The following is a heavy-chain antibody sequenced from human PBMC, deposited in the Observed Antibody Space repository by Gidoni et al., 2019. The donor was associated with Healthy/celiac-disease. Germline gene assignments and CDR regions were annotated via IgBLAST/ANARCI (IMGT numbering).Heavy chain of an antibody. CDR1: GFTFRSYR. CDR3: ARAGKARRPVVAAVYYYYGMDV. J-gene: IGHJ6*02. CDR2: ISSISSYI. D-gene: IGHD2-15*01. Sequence: EVQLVASGGGLVKPGGSLRLSCAASGFTFRSYRMNWVRQDQGKGMEWVSTISSISSYIYYAGSVKGRSTISRDNAKKSLYLQMNSLRAEDTAVYYGARAGKARRPVVAAVYYYYGMDVWGQGTTVTVSS. V-gene: IGHV3-21*01.